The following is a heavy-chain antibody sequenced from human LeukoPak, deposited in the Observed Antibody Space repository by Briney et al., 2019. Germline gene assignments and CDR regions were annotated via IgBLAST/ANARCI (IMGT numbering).Heavy chain of an antibody. D-gene: IGHD5-12*01. J-gene: IGHJ4*02. CDR3: AKVGYSGYVGYFDY. Sequence: GGSLRLSCAASGFTFSSYWMSWVRRAPGKGLEWVANIKQDGSEKYYVDSVKGRFTISRDNAKNSLSLQMNSLRAEDTAVYYCAKVGYSGYVGYFDYWGQGTLVTVSS. CDR1: GFTFSSYW. CDR2: IKQDGSEK. V-gene: IGHV3-7*01.